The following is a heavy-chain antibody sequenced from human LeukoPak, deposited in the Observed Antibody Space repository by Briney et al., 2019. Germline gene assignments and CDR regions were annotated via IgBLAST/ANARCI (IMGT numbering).Heavy chain of an antibody. CDR3: AKDGRPMYSSSWPGVNWFDP. V-gene: IGHV3-23*01. CDR2: ISGSGGST. D-gene: IGHD6-13*01. CDR1: GFTFSSYA. Sequence: PGGSLRLSCAACGFTFSSYAMSWVRQAPGKGLEWVSAISGSGGSTYYADSVKGRFTISRDNSKSTLYLQMNSLRAEDTAVYYCAKDGRPMYSSSWPGVNWFDPWGQGTLVTVSS. J-gene: IGHJ5*02.